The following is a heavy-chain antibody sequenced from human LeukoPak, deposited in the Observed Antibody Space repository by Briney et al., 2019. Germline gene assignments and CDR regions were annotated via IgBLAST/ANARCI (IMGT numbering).Heavy chain of an antibody. CDR1: GFTVSTYV. D-gene: IGHD5-24*01. CDR3: VRDSNFKIDY. CDR2: INHDGSDI. V-gene: IGHV3-74*01. J-gene: IGHJ4*02. Sequence: GGSLRRSCAVSGFTVSTYVMHWVRRAPGEGLVWVSRINHDGSDISYADSVKGRSTISRDNAKNTLYLQMNSLRADDTAIYYCVRDSNFKIDYWGQGTLVTVSS.